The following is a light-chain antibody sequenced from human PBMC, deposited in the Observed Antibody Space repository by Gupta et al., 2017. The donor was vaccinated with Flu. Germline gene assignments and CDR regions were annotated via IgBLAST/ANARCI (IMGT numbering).Light chain of an antibody. CDR3: QQYNDLPLT. CDR1: QSVTSY. CDR2: GAS. J-gene: IGKJ4*01. Sequence: GDRATLSCRASQSVTSYLAWYQQKPGQAPRLLIYGASTRATGFPARFSGSGYGTEFSLTISSLQSEDFAVYYCQQYNDLPLTFGGGTKVEIK. V-gene: IGKV3-15*01.